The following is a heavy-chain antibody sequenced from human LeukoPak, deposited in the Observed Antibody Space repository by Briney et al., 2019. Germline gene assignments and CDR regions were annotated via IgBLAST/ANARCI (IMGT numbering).Heavy chain of an antibody. CDR2: ISWNSGSI. CDR3: ARGRQWLVYRAEYLQH. V-gene: IGHV3-9*01. Sequence: GRSLRLSCAASGFIFDDYAMHWVRQAPGKGLEWVSGISWNSGSIGYADSVKGRFTISRDNAKNSVYLQMNSLRAEDTAVYYCARGRQWLVYRAEYLQHWGQGTLVTVSS. D-gene: IGHD6-19*01. CDR1: GFIFDDYA. J-gene: IGHJ1*01.